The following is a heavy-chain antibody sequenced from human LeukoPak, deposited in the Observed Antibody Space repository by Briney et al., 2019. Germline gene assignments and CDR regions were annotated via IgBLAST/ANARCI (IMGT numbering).Heavy chain of an antibody. Sequence: ASVKVSCKVSGYTLNEMSMHWVRQSPGKGPEWMGGFAPEDGGIIYAQNFQGRVTMTEDTSIDTAYMELSSLKSEDTALYYCARQIRAGALDIWGQGTMVTVSS. J-gene: IGHJ3*02. CDR1: GYTLNEMS. CDR3: ARQIRAGALDI. V-gene: IGHV1-24*01. CDR2: FAPEDGGI. D-gene: IGHD6-19*01.